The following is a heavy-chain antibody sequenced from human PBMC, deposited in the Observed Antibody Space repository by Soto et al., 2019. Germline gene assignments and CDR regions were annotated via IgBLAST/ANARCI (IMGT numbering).Heavy chain of an antibody. V-gene: IGHV1-18*04. CDR1: RYTFTSNS. Sequence: ASVKVSCKASRYTFTSNSIGWVRQAPGQGLEWMGWINVYNGNTKYAQQLQGRLTLTTDTSTSTAYMDLRSLRSDDTAVYYCTTDLNQGYYDSSAYGPIDYWGQGTLVTVSS. CDR3: TTDLNQGYYDSSAYGPIDY. D-gene: IGHD3-22*01. CDR2: INVYNGNT. J-gene: IGHJ4*02.